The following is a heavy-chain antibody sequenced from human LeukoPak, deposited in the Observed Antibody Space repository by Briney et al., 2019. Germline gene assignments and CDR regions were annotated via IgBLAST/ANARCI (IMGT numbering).Heavy chain of an antibody. V-gene: IGHV3-21*01. CDR2: ISSSSSYI. J-gene: IGHJ4*02. Sequence: PGGSLRLSCAASGFTFSSYSMNWVRQAPGKGLEWVSSISSSSSYIYYADSVKGRFTISRDNAKNSLYLQMNSLRAEDTAVYYCARGQGYSSSWYREYYFDYWGQGTLVTVSS. CDR1: GFTFSSYS. D-gene: IGHD6-13*01. CDR3: ARGQGYSSSWYREYYFDY.